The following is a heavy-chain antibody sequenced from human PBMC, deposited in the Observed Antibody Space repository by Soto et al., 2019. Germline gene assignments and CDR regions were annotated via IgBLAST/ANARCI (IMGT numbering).Heavy chain of an antibody. CDR3: ARVGGYSYHLYGMDV. CDR2: IDHGGST. V-gene: IGHV4-34*01. Sequence: SETLSLTCAVYGGSFSGYYWSWIRQPPGKGLEWIGEIDHGGSTNYNPSLESRVTISFDTSRNQFSLKLKSVTAADAAVYFCARVGGYSYHLYGMDVWGQGTTVTVSS. D-gene: IGHD5-18*01. J-gene: IGHJ6*02. CDR1: GGSFSGYY.